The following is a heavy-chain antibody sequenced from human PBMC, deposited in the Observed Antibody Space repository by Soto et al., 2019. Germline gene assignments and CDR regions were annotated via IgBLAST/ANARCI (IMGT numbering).Heavy chain of an antibody. V-gene: IGHV3-48*02. CDR1: GFTFSSYS. D-gene: IGHD4-17*01. J-gene: IGHJ4*02. CDR3: AGGAYDYGDYGTIDY. Sequence: GGSLRLSCAASGFTFSSYSMNWVRQAPGKGLEWVSYISSSSSTIYYADSVKGRFTISRDNAKNSLYLQMNSLRDEDTAVYYCAGGAYDYGDYGTIDYWGQGTLVTVSS. CDR2: ISSSSSTI.